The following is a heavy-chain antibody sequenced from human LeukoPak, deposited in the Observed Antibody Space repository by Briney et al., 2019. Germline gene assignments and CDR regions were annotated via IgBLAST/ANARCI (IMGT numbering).Heavy chain of an antibody. Sequence: GRSLRLSCAASGFTFDDYAMHWVRHAPGKGLEWVSGISWNSGSIGYADSVKGRFTISRDNAKNSLYLQMNSLRAEDTALYYCAKDTGPPAYSSSWYYYYYGMDVWGQGTTVTVSS. V-gene: IGHV3-9*01. D-gene: IGHD6-13*01. J-gene: IGHJ6*02. CDR2: ISWNSGSI. CDR3: AKDTGPPAYSSSWYYYYYGMDV. CDR1: GFTFDDYA.